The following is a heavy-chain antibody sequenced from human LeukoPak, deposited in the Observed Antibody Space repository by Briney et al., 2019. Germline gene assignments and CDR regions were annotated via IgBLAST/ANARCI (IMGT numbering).Heavy chain of an antibody. CDR3: ARAASLVYDILTGYYRYYYMDV. Sequence: GGSLRLSCAASGFTFSSYWMSWVCQAPGKGLEWVANIKQDGSEKYYVDSVKGRFTISRDNAKNSLYLQMNSLRAEDTAVYYCARAASLVYDILTGYYRYYYMDVWGKGTTVTVSS. J-gene: IGHJ6*03. D-gene: IGHD3-9*01. CDR1: GFTFSSYW. V-gene: IGHV3-7*01. CDR2: IKQDGSEK.